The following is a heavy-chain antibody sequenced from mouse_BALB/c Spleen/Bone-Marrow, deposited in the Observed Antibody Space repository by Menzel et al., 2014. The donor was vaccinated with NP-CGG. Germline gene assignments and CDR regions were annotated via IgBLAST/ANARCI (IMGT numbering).Heavy chain of an antibody. CDR3: ARNLLLRRAMDY. Sequence: QVQLQQSGPGLVQPSQSLSITCTVSGFSLTSYGVHWVRQSPGKGLEWLGVLWSGGSTDYNAAFIFRLSISKDNSKSXVFFKMNSLQANDTAIYYCARNLLLRRAMDYWGQGTSVTVSS. CDR2: LWSGGST. D-gene: IGHD1-1*01. V-gene: IGHV2-2*02. J-gene: IGHJ4*01. CDR1: GFSLTSYG.